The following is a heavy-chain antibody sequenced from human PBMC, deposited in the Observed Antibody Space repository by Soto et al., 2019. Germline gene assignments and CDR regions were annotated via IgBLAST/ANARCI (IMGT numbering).Heavy chain of an antibody. D-gene: IGHD1-26*01. CDR2: IWYDGSNK. CDR1: GFTFSSYG. V-gene: IGHV3-33*01. J-gene: IGHJ3*02. Sequence: GGSLRLSCAASGFTFSSYGMHWVRQAPGKGLEWVAVIWYDGSNKYYADSVKGRFTISRDNSKNTLYLQMNSLRAEDTAVYYCARQLSPWEVAFDIWGQGTMVTVSS. CDR3: ARQLSPWEVAFDI.